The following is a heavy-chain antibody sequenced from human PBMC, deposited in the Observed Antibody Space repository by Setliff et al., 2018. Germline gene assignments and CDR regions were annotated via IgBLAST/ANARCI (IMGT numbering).Heavy chain of an antibody. CDR3: TTGSVCVGDCYSGRLNY. V-gene: IGHV3-73*01. CDR1: GFTFSGSA. CDR2: IRSKSDSYAT. Sequence: PGGSLRLSCAASGFTFSGSAMYWVRQASGKGLEWVGRIRSKSDSYATIYAASVRGRFTISRDDSRNTLYLQMNSLKTEDTAVYYCTTGSVCVGDCYSGRLNYWGQGTLVTVSS. J-gene: IGHJ4*02. D-gene: IGHD2-21*02.